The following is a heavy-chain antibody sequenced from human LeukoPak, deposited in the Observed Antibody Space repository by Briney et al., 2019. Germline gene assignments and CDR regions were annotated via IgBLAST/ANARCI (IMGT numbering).Heavy chain of an antibody. V-gene: IGHV3-30*02. D-gene: IGHD2-15*01. J-gene: IGHJ4*02. CDR2: IRYDGSNK. Sequence: TGGSLRLSCAASGFTFSSYGMHWVRQAPGKGLEWVAFIRYDGSNKYYADSVKGRFTISRDNSKNTLYLQMNSLRAEDTAVYCCAREGRVDGIIDYWGQGTLVTVSS. CDR1: GFTFSSYG. CDR3: AREGRVDGIIDY.